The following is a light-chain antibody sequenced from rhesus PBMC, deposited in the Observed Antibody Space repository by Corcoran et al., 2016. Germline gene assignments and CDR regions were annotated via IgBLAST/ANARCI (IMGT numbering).Light chain of an antibody. Sequence: DIQMTQSPSSLSASVGDTVTITCRASQSISSWLAWYQQKPGKAPKLLIYKAANWKSGVPSRFSGSGAGTDFTLTISSLQSEDFASYYCQQYSSSLTFGPGTKLDIK. CDR1: QSISSW. CDR2: KAA. J-gene: IGKJ3*01. CDR3: QQYSSSLT. V-gene: IGKV1-22*01.